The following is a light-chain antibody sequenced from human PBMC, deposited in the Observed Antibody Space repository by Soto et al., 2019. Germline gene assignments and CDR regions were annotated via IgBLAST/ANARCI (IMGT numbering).Light chain of an antibody. CDR2: DVD. CDR3: CSNAGSYPFV. CDR1: NSDVGGYNY. Sequence: QSVLTQPRSVSGSPGQSVTISCTGTNSDVGGYNYVSRYQHHTGKAPKLMIYDVDKRPSGVPGRFSGSKSGNTASLTISGLQAEDEADYYCCSNAGSYPFVFGTGTKVTVL. J-gene: IGLJ1*01. V-gene: IGLV2-11*01.